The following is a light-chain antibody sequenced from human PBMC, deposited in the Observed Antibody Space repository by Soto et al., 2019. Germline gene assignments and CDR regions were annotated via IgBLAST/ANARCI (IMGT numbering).Light chain of an antibody. CDR2: DAS. CDR3: QQYHSYSPFT. J-gene: IGKJ3*01. V-gene: IGKV1-5*01. CDR1: QSISSW. Sequence: DIQMTQSPSTLSASVGDRVTVTCRASQSISSWLAWYQQKPGKAPKLLIYDASSLESGVPSRFSGSGSGTEFPPTISSLQPGDFATYYCQQYHSYSPFTFGPGTKVDIK.